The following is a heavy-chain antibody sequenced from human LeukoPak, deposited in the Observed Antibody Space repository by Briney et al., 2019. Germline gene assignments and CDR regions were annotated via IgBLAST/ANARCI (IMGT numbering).Heavy chain of an antibody. J-gene: IGHJ4*02. Sequence: GGSLRLSCEASGFTFDDYGMSWVRQPPGKGLEWVSGINRNGGSTDYADSVKGRFTISRDNAKNSHFLQMNSLRVEDTALYYCARGFRNGPFDCWGQGTLVTVSS. CDR1: GFTFDDYG. D-gene: IGHD2-8*01. CDR3: ARGFRNGPFDC. CDR2: INRNGGST. V-gene: IGHV3-20*04.